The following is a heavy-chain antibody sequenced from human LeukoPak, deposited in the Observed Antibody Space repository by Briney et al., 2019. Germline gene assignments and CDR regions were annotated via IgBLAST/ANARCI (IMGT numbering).Heavy chain of an antibody. CDR1: GGSIRSSYYY. D-gene: IGHD6-19*01. V-gene: IGHV4-39*01. CDR2: IYDSGST. CDR3: ARVGYSSGWPCDY. J-gene: IGHJ4*02. Sequence: SETLSLTCTVSGGSIRSSYYYWGWIRQPPGKGLEWIGSIYDSGSTYYNPSLKSRVTISVDTSKNQFSLKLSSVTAADTAVYYCARVGYSSGWPCDYWGQGTLVTVSS.